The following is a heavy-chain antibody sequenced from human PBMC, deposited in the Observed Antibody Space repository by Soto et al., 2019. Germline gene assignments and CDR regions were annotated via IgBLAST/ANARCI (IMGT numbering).Heavy chain of an antibody. CDR3: AKARRSIFGGMDV. CDR1: GFIFDDYS. CDR2: LSWDGRHT. Sequence: EVQLVESGGVVVQPGGSLRLSCAASGFIFDDYSMYWVRQAPGKGLEWVSLLSWDGRHTYYADSVKGRFIISRDNSRNSLYLQITSLTTADTALYYCAKARRSIFGGMDVWGQGTTVTVS. V-gene: IGHV3-43*01. D-gene: IGHD3-3*01. J-gene: IGHJ6*02.